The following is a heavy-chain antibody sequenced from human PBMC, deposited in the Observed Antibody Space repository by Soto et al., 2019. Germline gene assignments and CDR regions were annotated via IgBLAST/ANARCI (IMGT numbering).Heavy chain of an antibody. CDR2: MNPNSGNT. D-gene: IGHD6-13*01. Sequence: QVQLVQSGAEVKKPGASVKVSCKTSGYTFTSYDINRVRQATGQGLEWMGWMNPNSGNTGYAQKFQGRVTMTRNTSMSTAYMELSSLRSEETAVYYCARERSAGTGWFDPWGQGTLVTVSS. V-gene: IGHV1-8*01. J-gene: IGHJ5*02. CDR3: ARERSAGTGWFDP. CDR1: GYTFTSYD.